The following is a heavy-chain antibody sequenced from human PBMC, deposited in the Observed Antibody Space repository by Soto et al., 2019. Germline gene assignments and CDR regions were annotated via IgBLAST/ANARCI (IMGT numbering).Heavy chain of an antibody. D-gene: IGHD4-17*01. CDR3: ARDDDYGDNGLDY. CDR2: ILDDGSDK. V-gene: IGHV3-33*01. J-gene: IGHJ4*02. Sequence: QVQLVESGGGVVQPGRSLRLSCAASGFSFSSYGMHWVRPAPGKGLEWVAVILDDGSDKDYTDAVKGRFTISRDNSKNTLYLEMNSLRAEDTAVYYCARDDDYGDNGLDYWGQGTVVTVSS. CDR1: GFSFSSYG.